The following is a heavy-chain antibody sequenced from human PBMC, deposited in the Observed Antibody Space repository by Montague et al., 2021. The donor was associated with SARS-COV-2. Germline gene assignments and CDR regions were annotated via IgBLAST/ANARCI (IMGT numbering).Heavy chain of an antibody. D-gene: IGHD6-19*01. Sequence: SETLSLTCTVSGGSISSYYWSWIRQPAGKGLEWIGRFYTTGSTNYNPSLKSRVTTSVDTSKNQFSLKLSSVTAADTAVYYCARSTFYSSGWWDNWYFDLWGRGTPVTVSS. CDR1: GGSISSYY. CDR3: ARSTFYSSGWWDNWYFDL. J-gene: IGHJ2*01. V-gene: IGHV4-4*07. CDR2: FYTTGST.